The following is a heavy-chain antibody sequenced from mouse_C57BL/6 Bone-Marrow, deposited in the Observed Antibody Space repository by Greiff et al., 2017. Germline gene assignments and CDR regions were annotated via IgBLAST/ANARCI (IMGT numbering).Heavy chain of an antibody. J-gene: IGHJ4*01. D-gene: IGHD1-2*01. CDR1: GFTFSDYY. Sequence: EVKVVESGGGLVQPGGSLKLSCAASGFTFSDYYMYWVRQTPEQRLEWVAYISNGGGSTYYPAPVKGRFTLSRDNAKTTLYLQMSRLKAEDTAMYYGARPATTPFYAMDYWGQGTSVTVSS. CDR2: ISNGGGST. CDR3: ARPATTPFYAMDY. V-gene: IGHV5-12*01.